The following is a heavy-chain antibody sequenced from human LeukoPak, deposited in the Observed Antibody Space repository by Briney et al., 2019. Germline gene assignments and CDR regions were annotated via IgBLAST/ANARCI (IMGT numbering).Heavy chain of an antibody. V-gene: IGHV3-74*01. J-gene: IGHJ4*02. CDR2: INSDGSST. D-gene: IGHD1-26*01. CDR3: ARGRYSGSYFDY. Sequence: PGGSLRLSCAASGFTFSSYWMHWVRQAPGKGQVRVSRINSDGSSTSYADSVKGRFTISRDNAKNTLYLQMNSLRAEDTAVYYCARGRYSGSYFDYWGQGTLVTVSS. CDR1: GFTFSSYW.